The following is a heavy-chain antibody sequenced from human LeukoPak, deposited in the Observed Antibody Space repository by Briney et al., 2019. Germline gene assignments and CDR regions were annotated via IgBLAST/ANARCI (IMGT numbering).Heavy chain of an antibody. CDR1: GGSISSSNYY. Sequence: SETLSLTCTVSGGSISSSNYYWNWIRQPPGTGLELIGYIYYSGTTNYNPSLKSRVSMSADTSKNQFSLKLSSVTAADTAVYYCARVVAAAGNNWFDPWGQGTLVTVSS. D-gene: IGHD6-13*01. CDR2: IYYSGTT. J-gene: IGHJ5*02. V-gene: IGHV4-61*01. CDR3: ARVVAAAGNNWFDP.